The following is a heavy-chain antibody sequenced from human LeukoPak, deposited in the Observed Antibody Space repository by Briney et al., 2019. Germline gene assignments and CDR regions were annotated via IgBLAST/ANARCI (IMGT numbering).Heavy chain of an antibody. CDR1: GGSISSSSYY. V-gene: IGHV4-39*07. Sequence: PSETLSLTCTVSGGSISSSSYYWGWIRQPPGKGLEWIGSIYYSGSTYYNLSLKSRVTISVDTSKNQFSLKLSSVTAADTAVYYCARDYYDSSGYYYGLDYWGQGTLVTVSS. CDR2: IYYSGST. D-gene: IGHD3-22*01. J-gene: IGHJ4*02. CDR3: ARDYYDSSGYYYGLDY.